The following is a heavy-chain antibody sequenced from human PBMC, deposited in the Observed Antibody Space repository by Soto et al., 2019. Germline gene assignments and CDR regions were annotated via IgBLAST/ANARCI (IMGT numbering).Heavy chain of an antibody. CDR1: GFTFSSYW. Sequence: EVQLVESGGGLVQPGGSLRLSCAASGFTFSSYWMHWVRQAPGKGLVWVSRINSDGSSTSYADSVKGRFTISRDNAKNTLYLQMNSLRAEDTAVYYCARETNLGRITIFGVVTNRGASYMDVWGKGTTVTVSS. V-gene: IGHV3-74*01. CDR2: INSDGSST. CDR3: ARETNLGRITIFGVVTNRGASYMDV. J-gene: IGHJ6*03. D-gene: IGHD3-3*01.